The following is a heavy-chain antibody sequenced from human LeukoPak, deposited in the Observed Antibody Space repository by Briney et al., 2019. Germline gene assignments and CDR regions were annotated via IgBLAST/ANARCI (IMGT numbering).Heavy chain of an antibody. D-gene: IGHD1-26*01. Sequence: ASVKVSCKASGYTFTSYGISWVRQAPGQGLEWMGWISAYNGNTNYAQKLQGRVTMTTDTSTSTAYMELRSLRSDDTAVYYCARDSPTRGGARDYYYGMDVRGQGTTVTVSS. V-gene: IGHV1-18*01. J-gene: IGHJ6*02. CDR2: ISAYNGNT. CDR3: ARDSPTRGGARDYYYGMDV. CDR1: GYTFTSYG.